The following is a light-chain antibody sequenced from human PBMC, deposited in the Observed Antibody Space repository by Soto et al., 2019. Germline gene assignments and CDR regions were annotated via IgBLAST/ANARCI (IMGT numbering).Light chain of an antibody. J-gene: IGLJ2*01. CDR2: EVN. CDR1: SSDVGGYNF. CDR3: SSYTSSSTRVL. Sequence: QSALTQPASVSGSPGQSITISCSGTSSDVGGYNFVSWYQQHPGKAPKLMIYEVNYRPSGASNRFSGSKSGNTASLTISGLQAEDEADYYCSSYTSSSTRVLFGGGTKLTVL. V-gene: IGLV2-14*01.